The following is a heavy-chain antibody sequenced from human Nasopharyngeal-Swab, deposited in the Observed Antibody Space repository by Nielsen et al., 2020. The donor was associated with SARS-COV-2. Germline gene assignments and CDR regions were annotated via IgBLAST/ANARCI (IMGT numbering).Heavy chain of an antibody. J-gene: IGHJ4*02. CDR2: ISYDGSNK. Sequence: GGSLRLSCAASGFTFSSYGMHWVRQAPGKGLEWVAVISYDGSNKYYADSVKGRFTISRDNSKNTLYLQMNSLRAEDTAVYYCAKDGDGGSNDGQPRYCSGGSCYFDYWGQGTLVTVSS. V-gene: IGHV3-30*18. D-gene: IGHD2-15*01. CDR1: GFTFSSYG. CDR3: AKDGDGGSNDGQPRYCSGGSCYFDY.